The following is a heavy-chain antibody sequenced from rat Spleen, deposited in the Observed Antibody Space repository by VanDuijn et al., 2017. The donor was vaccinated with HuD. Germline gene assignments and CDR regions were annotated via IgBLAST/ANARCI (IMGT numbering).Heavy chain of an antibody. CDR2: IWGNGNP. CDR1: GFSLSNYG. CDR3: ARGSAFFDH. J-gene: IGHJ2*01. D-gene: IGHD3-3*01. V-gene: IGHV2-13*01. Sequence: QVQLKESGPGLVQPSQTLSLTCTVSGFSLSNYGVIWVRQPPGKGLEWMGVIWGNGNPNYNSALKSRLSISRDSSKSQVFLKMNSLQTEDSAMYFCARGSAFFDHWGQGVMVTVSS.